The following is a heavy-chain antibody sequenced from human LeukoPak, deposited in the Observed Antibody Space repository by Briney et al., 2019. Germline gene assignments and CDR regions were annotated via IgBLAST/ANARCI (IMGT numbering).Heavy chain of an antibody. CDR3: ARYASSSYYFDY. J-gene: IGHJ4*02. CDR2: IYYSGST. V-gene: IGHV4-59*01. D-gene: IGHD6-13*01. CDR1: GGSISSYY. Sequence: SETLSLTCTVSGGSISSYYWSWIRQPPGKGLEWIGYIYYSGSTNYNPSLKSRVTISVDTSKNQFSLKLSSVTAADTAVYYCARYASSSYYFDYWGQGTLVTVSS.